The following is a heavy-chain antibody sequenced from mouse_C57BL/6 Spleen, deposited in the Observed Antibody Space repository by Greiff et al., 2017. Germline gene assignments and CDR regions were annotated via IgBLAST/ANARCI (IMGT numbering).Heavy chain of an antibody. D-gene: IGHD1-1*01. CDR1: GFTIKDDY. CDR3: TTDYYGSSYDWYFDV. J-gene: IGHJ1*03. V-gene: IGHV14-4*01. CDR2: IDPENGDT. Sequence: VQLQQSGAELVRPGASVKLSCTASGFTIKDDYMHWVKQRPEQGLEWIGWIDPENGDTEYASKFQGKATITADTSSNTAYLQLSSLTSEDTAVYYCTTDYYGSSYDWYFDVWGTGTTVTVSS.